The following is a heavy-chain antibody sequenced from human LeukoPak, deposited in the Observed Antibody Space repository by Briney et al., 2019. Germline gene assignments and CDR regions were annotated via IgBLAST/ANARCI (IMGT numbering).Heavy chain of an antibody. CDR2: IDKKDKGYATAT. D-gene: IGHD1-26*01. Sequence: PGGSLKLSCAASGFTFSGSAIHWVRQSSGKGLEWVGQIDKKDKGYATATAYAASVTGRFTISRDASFNTAYLQMKSLRTEDTALYYCTRDSGTYNWFDPWGQGTRVTVSS. CDR3: TRDSGTYNWFDP. J-gene: IGHJ5*02. CDR1: GFTFSGSA. V-gene: IGHV3-73*01.